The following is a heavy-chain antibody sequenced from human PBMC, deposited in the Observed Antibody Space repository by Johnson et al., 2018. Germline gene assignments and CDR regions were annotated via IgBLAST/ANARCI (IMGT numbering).Heavy chain of an antibody. D-gene: IGHD5-18*01. CDR2: IWSDGSNK. CDR1: GFTFSSYG. V-gene: IGHV3-33*01. J-gene: IGHJ6*02. CDR3: ARARSWGIQLYYYYYGMDV. Sequence: QVQLVQSGGGVVQPGRSLRLSCAASGFTFSSYGMHWVRQAPGKGLAWVAVIWSDGSNKYYADSVKGRFTISRDNSKNTLYLQMNSLRAEDTAVYYCARARSWGIQLYYYYYGMDVWGQGTTVTVSS.